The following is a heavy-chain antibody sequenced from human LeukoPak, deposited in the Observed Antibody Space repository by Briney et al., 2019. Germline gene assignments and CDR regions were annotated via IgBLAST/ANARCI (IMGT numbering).Heavy chain of an antibody. D-gene: IGHD1-1*01. J-gene: IGHJ3*01. V-gene: IGHV3-72*01. Sequence: GGSLRLPCAASGFTFSDHFMDWVRQAPGKGLEWVGRIRRKPQSYTTEYAASVKGRFTFSRDDSKNSLYLQMNSLETEDTAVYHCARVSATTGGTDALDLWGQGTMVTVSS. CDR1: GFTFSDHF. CDR3: ARVSATTGGTDALDL. CDR2: IRRKPQSYTT.